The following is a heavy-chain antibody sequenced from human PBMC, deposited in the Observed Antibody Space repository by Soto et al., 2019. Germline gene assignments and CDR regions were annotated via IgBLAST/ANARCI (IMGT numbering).Heavy chain of an antibody. CDR3: ARGWFGEFFYYYYYMDV. CDR2: IYYSGST. CDR1: GGSISSYY. D-gene: IGHD3-10*01. V-gene: IGHV4-59*08. J-gene: IGHJ6*03. Sequence: QVQLQESGPGLVKPSETLSLTCTVSGGSISSYYWSWIRQPPGKGLEWIGYIYYSGSTNYNPSLKSRVTISVDTSKNQFSLKLSSVTAADTAVYYGARGWFGEFFYYYYYMDVWGKGTTVTVSS.